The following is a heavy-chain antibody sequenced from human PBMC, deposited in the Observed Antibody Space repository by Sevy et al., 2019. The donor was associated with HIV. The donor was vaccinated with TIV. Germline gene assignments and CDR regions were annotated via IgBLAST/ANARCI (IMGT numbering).Heavy chain of an antibody. CDR2: LYSTGST. Sequence: SETLSLICSVSGGSISSSSYYWGWIRQPPGKGLEWIGSLYSTGSTSYNPSLRSRVTVSADTSKNQLSLKVFSVTAADTAVYYCATPRASGWYEGTGGYFDFWGRGTLVTVSS. D-gene: IGHD6-19*01. V-gene: IGHV4-39*01. J-gene: IGHJ2*01. CDR1: GGSISSSSYY. CDR3: ATPRASGWYEGTGGYFDF.